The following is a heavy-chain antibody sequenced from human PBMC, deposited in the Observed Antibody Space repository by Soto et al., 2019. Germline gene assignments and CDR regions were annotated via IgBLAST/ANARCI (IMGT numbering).Heavy chain of an antibody. D-gene: IGHD6-13*01. Sequence: PSETLSLTCTVSGDSITSNSYFWAWIRQPPGKGLEWVSAISGSGGSTYYADSVKGRFTISRDNSKNTLYLQMNSLRAEDTAVYYCAKDIGKPSIAAAGTSFDYWGQGTLVTVSS. V-gene: IGHV3-23*01. J-gene: IGHJ4*02. CDR3: AKDIGKPSIAAAGTSFDY. CDR1: GDSITSNSYF. CDR2: ISGSGGST.